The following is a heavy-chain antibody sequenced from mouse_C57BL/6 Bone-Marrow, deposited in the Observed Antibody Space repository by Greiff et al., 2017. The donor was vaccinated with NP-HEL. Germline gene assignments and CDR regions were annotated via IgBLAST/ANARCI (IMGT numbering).Heavy chain of an antibody. CDR2: IDPSDSYT. V-gene: IGHV1-69*01. CDR3: ARGDGRRAMDY. D-gene: IGHD1-1*01. J-gene: IGHJ4*01. Sequence: QVQLQQPGAELVMPGASVKLSCKASGYTFTSYWMHWVKQRPGQGLEWIGEIDPSDSYTNYNQKFKGKSTLTLDKSSSTAYMQLSSLTSEDSAVYYCARGDGRRAMDYWGQGTSVTVSS. CDR1: GYTFTSYW.